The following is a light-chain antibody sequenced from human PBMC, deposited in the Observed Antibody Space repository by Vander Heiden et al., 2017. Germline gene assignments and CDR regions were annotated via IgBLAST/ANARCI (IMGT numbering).Light chain of an antibody. J-gene: IGKJ1*01. CDR1: QSVSSN. CDR2: GAA. V-gene: IGKV3-15*01. CDR3: QQYNNWPPWT. Sequence: EIVMTQSPATLSVSPGERATLSCRASQSVSSNLAWYQQKPGQAPRLLIYGAATRATGIPARFSGGGSRTEFTLTISSLQSEDFAVYYCQQYNNWPPWTFGQGTKVEIK.